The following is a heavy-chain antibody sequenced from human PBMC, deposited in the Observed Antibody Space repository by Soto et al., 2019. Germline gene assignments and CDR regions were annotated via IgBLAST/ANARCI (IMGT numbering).Heavy chain of an antibody. CDR2: ISAYNGNT. CDR1: GYTFTSYG. CDR3: VVDMQLYCFDS. V-gene: IGHV1-18*01. D-gene: IGHD2-2*01. J-gene: IGHJ4*02. Sequence: ASVKVSCKASGYTFTSYGISWVRQAPGQGLEWMGWISAYNGNTNYAHKLQGRVTMTTDTSTSTVFMELRSLRSDDTAVYYRVVDMQLYCFDSWGQGTLVTVSS.